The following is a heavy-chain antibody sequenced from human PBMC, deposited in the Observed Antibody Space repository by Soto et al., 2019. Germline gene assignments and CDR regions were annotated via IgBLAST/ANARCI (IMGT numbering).Heavy chain of an antibody. CDR2: ISGSGGST. Sequence: GGSLRLSCAASGFTFSSYAMSWVRQAPGKGLEWVSAISGSGGSTYYADSVKGRFTISRDNSKNTLYLQMNSLGAEDTAVYYCAGGLEYNDFWSGYRLTLDYWGQGTLVTVSS. D-gene: IGHD3-3*01. V-gene: IGHV3-23*01. J-gene: IGHJ4*02. CDR1: GFTFSSYA. CDR3: AGGLEYNDFWSGYRLTLDY.